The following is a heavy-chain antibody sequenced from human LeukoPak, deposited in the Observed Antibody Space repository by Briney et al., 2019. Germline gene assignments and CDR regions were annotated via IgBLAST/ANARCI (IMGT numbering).Heavy chain of an antibody. Sequence: PGGSLRLSCAVSGFAFSGSAMHWVRQAPGKGLVLVSSISSSSSYIYYADSVKGRFTISRDNAKNSLYLQMNSLRAEDTAVYYCARVVGQTHWGQGTLVTVSS. CDR2: ISSSSSYI. V-gene: IGHV3-21*01. J-gene: IGHJ4*02. D-gene: IGHD3-16*01. CDR3: ARVVGQTH. CDR1: GFAFSGSA.